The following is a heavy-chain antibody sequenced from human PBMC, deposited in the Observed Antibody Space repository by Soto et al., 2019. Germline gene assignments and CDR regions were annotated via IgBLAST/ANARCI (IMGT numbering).Heavy chain of an antibody. CDR1: GFTFTSYA. J-gene: IGHJ6*02. Sequence: PGGSLILSRASSGFTFTSYAMNLVHQAPGGGLEWVSALSGSGGSAYYRDSVKGRITISRDNSKNTLYLQMNSLRGEDTAVYYCAKSLVAASRYLGMDVWGQGIRV. D-gene: IGHD6-6*01. V-gene: IGHV3-23*01. CDR3: AKSLVAASRYLGMDV. CDR2: LSGSGGSA.